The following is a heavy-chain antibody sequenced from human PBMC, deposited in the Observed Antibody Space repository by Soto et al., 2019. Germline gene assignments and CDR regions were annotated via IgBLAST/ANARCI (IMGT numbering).Heavy chain of an antibody. J-gene: IGHJ4*02. V-gene: IGHV3-74*01. Sequence: EVQLVESGGALVQPGGSLRLSCAASGFTFSSYWMHWVRQAPGKGLVWVSRISTDGSSTSYADSVEGRFTISRDNAKNTLYLQMISLRAEDTAVDYCARDNNGDYDYWGQGTLVTVSS. D-gene: IGHD4-17*01. CDR3: ARDNNGDYDY. CDR1: GFTFSSYW. CDR2: ISTDGSST.